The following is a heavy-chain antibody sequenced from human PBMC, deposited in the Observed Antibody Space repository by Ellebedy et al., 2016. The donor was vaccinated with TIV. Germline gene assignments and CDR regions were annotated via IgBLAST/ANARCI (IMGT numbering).Heavy chain of an antibody. Sequence: PGGSLRLSCAASGFTFSSYSMNWVRQAPGKGLEWVSSITSSSSYRFYADSVKCRFTISRDNAKNSLYLQMNSLRAEDTAVYYCARDLGELLPALNFDYWGQGSLVTVSS. CDR1: GFTFSSYS. D-gene: IGHD1-26*01. V-gene: IGHV3-21*01. J-gene: IGHJ4*02. CDR2: ITSSSSYR. CDR3: ARDLGELLPALNFDY.